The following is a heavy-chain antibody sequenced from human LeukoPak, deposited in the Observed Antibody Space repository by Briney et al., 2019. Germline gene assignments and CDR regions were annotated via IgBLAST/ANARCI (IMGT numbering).Heavy chain of an antibody. D-gene: IGHD3-16*01. CDR2: ITSDGGST. Sequence: GGSLRLSCAASGFTFSNYAIHWVRQAPGKGLEYLSAITSDGGSTYYASSVKGRFTISRDNSNSTVYLQMGSLRPEDTAVYYCARGGVWGQGTLVTVSS. CDR3: ARGGV. CDR1: GFTFSNYA. V-gene: IGHV3-64*01. J-gene: IGHJ4*02.